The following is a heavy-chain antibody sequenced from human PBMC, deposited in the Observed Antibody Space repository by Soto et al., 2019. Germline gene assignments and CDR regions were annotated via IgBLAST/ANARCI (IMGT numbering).Heavy chain of an antibody. CDR2: INAGNGNT. D-gene: IGHD5-18*01. V-gene: IGHV1-3*01. CDR3: ARLYGDTAIWGMDV. CDR1: GYTFTSYA. Sequence: QVQLVQSGAEVKKPGASVKVSCKASGYTFTSYAMHCVRQAPGQRLEWMGWINAGNGNTKYSQKFQGRVTITRDTSASPAYIELSSLRSVDTAVYYCARLYGDTAIWGMDVWGQGTTVTVSS. J-gene: IGHJ6*02.